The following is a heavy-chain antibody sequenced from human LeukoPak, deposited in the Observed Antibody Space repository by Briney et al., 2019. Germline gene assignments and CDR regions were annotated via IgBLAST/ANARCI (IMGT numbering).Heavy chain of an antibody. D-gene: IGHD3-22*01. Sequence: GGSLRLSCAASGFTFSSYSMNWVRQAPRKGLEWVSSISSSSSYIYYADSVKGRFTISRDNAKNSLYLQMNSLRAEDTAVYYCARGLYYDSSGYYYWGQGTLVTVSS. J-gene: IGHJ4*02. V-gene: IGHV3-21*01. CDR1: GFTFSSYS. CDR2: ISSSSSYI. CDR3: ARGLYYDSSGYYY.